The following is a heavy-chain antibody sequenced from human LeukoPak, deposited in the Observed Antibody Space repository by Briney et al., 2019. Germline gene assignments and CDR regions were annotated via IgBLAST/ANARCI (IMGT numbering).Heavy chain of an antibody. J-gene: IGHJ4*02. Sequence: GGSLRLSCTASGFTFGDYAMSWFRQAPGKGLEWVDFIRSKAYGGTTEYAASVKGRFTVSRDNAKNSLYLQMNSLRAEDTAVYYCVREAPSPDYWGQGTLVTVSS. CDR2: IRSKAYGGTT. CDR3: VREAPSPDY. CDR1: GFTFGDYA. V-gene: IGHV3-49*03.